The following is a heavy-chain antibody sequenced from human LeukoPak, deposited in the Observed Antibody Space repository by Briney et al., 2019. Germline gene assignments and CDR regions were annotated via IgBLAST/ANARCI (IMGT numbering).Heavy chain of an antibody. D-gene: IGHD2-2*01. Sequence: GGSLRLSCAASGFTFSSYSMNWVRQAPGKGLEWVSSISSSSSYIYYADSVKGRFTISRDNAKNSLYLQMNSLRAEDTAVYYCARGRIVVVPPAGVGDWFDPWGQGTLVTVSS. CDR1: GFTFSSYS. CDR2: ISSSSSYI. V-gene: IGHV3-21*01. J-gene: IGHJ5*02. CDR3: ARGRIVVVPPAGVGDWFDP.